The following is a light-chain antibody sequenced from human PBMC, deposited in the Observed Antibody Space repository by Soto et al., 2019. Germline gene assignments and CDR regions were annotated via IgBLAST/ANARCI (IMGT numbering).Light chain of an antibody. CDR1: QSISNGF. CDR2: GAS. Sequence: EVVMTQSPGTLSLSPGERATLSCRASQSISNGFLAWYQQKPGQAPRLLIYGASSRATGIPDRFSGSGSGTDFTLTINRLEPEDSAVYYCQLLTFGGGTKVEIK. V-gene: IGKV3-20*01. CDR3: QLLT. J-gene: IGKJ4*01.